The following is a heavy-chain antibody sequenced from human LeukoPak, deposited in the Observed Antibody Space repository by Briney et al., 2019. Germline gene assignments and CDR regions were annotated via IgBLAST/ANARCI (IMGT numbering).Heavy chain of an antibody. CDR2: ISGSGGST. D-gene: IGHD6-6*01. Sequence: PGGSLRLSCAASGFTCSSCAMSWDRQAPGKGLEWVSAISGSGGSTYYAGSVKGRFTISRDNSKNTLFLQMNSLRAEDTAVYYCAKGTYSSSPRDYWGQGTLVTVSS. J-gene: IGHJ4*02. CDR3: AKGTYSSSPRDY. CDR1: GFTCSSCA. V-gene: IGHV3-23*01.